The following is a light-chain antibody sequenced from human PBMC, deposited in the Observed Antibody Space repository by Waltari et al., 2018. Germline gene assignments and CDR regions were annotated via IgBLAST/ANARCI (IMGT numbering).Light chain of an antibody. J-gene: IGKJ2*01. CDR3: QQYYSTPYL. CDR2: GAS. Sequence: EIVLTQSPGTLSLSPGERATLSCRASQSVSSSYLAWSQQKPGQAPRLLIYGASSRATGIPDRFSGSGSGTDFTLTISRLEPEDFAVYYCQQYYSTPYLFGQGTKLEIK. CDR1: QSVSSSY. V-gene: IGKV3-20*01.